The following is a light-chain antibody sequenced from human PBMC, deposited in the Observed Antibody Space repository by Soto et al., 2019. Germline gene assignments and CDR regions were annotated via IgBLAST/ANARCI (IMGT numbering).Light chain of an antibody. CDR3: QQFNSFFA. Sequence: AIQLTQSPSSLSASVGDRVTITCRASQGISSALAWYQQKPGKAPKLLIYDASSLESGVPSRFSGSGSGTDFPLTISSLQPEDFATYYCQQFNSFFAFGPGTKVDIK. J-gene: IGKJ3*01. CDR2: DAS. V-gene: IGKV1-13*02. CDR1: QGISSA.